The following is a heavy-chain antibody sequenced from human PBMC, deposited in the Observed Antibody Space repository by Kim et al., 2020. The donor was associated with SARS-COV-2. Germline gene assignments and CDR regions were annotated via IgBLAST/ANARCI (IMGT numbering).Heavy chain of an antibody. D-gene: IGHD2-2*02. CDR3: ARGGCSSTSCYTGIGKYYYYGMDV. J-gene: IGHJ6*02. Sequence: GESLKISCKGSGYSFTSYWIGWVRQMPGKGLEWMGIIYPGDSDTRYSPSFQGQVTISADKSISTAYLQWSSLKASDTAMYYCARGGCSSTSCYTGIGKYYYYGMDVWGQGTTVTVSS. CDR2: IYPGDSDT. V-gene: IGHV5-51*01. CDR1: GYSFTSYW.